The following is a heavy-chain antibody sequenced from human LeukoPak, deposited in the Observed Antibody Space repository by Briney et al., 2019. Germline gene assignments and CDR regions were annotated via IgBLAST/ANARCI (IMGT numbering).Heavy chain of an antibody. CDR1: GGSISSGSYY. CDR2: IYTSGST. V-gene: IGHV4-61*02. CDR3: ARDTAGTWYFDL. Sequence: SETLSLTCTVSGGSISSGSYYWSWIRQPAGKGLEWIGRIYTSGSTNYNPSLKSRVTISVDTSKNQFSLKLSSVTAADTAVYYCARDTAGTWYFDLWGRGTLVTVSS. D-gene: IGHD6-13*01. J-gene: IGHJ2*01.